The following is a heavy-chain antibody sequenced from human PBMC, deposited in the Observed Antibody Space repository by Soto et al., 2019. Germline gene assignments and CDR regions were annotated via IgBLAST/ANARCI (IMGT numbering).Heavy chain of an antibody. Sequence: QVQLQQWGAGLLKPSETLSLTCAVYGGSFSGYYWSWIRQPPGKGLEWIGEINHSGSTNYNPSLKSRLTISVDTSKNQFSLKVSSVTAADTAVYYCARGHGYGSGSYFPYYYYGMDVWGQGTTVTVSS. V-gene: IGHV4-34*01. D-gene: IGHD3-10*01. CDR1: GGSFSGYY. J-gene: IGHJ6*02. CDR3: ARGHGYGSGSYFPYYYYGMDV. CDR2: INHSGST.